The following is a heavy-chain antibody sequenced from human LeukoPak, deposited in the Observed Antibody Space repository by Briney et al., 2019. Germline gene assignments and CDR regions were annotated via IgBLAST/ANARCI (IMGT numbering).Heavy chain of an antibody. J-gene: IGHJ5*02. D-gene: IGHD3-22*01. CDR1: GFTSRSYA. V-gene: IGHV3-23*01. Sequence: GASLRLSCAASGFTSRSYAMSWVRQAPGKGLEWVSAITGGGSTYYADSVKGRLTFSRDNSKNTLFLQMNSLRAEDTAVYYCAKDPRLDSGGRGWFDPWGQGTLVTVSS. CDR2: ITGGGST. CDR3: AKDPRLDSGGRGWFDP.